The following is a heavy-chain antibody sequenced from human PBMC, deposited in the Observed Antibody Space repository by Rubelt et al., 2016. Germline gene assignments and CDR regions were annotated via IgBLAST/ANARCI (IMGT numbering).Heavy chain of an antibody. J-gene: IGHJ4*02. CDR1: GFTFSNYA. CDR3: TQNTGDN. Sequence: VQLVESGGGVVQPGRSLRLSCAASGFTFSNYAMHWVRQAPGKGLEWVANTNQDGSAKSYVDSVKGRFAISRDNATNSMYLQRNRLRVEDTAVYYCTQNTGDNWGQGTLVTVSS. CDR2: TNQDGSAK. V-gene: IGHV3-7*01. D-gene: IGHD2-21*01.